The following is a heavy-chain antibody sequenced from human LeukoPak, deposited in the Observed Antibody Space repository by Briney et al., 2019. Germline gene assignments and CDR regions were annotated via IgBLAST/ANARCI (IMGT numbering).Heavy chain of an antibody. Sequence: GGSLRLSCAASGFTFSSYEMNWVRQAPGKGLEWVSYISSSGSTIYYADSVKGRFTISRDNSKNTLYLQMNSLRAEDTAVYHCARGGNPIYYYYLDVWGKGTTVTVSS. V-gene: IGHV3-48*03. J-gene: IGHJ6*03. CDR3: ARGGNPIYYYYLDV. D-gene: IGHD1-1*01. CDR1: GFTFSSYE. CDR2: ISSSGSTI.